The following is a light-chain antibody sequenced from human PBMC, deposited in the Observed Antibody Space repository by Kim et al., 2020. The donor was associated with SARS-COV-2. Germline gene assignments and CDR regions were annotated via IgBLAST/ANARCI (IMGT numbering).Light chain of an antibody. Sequence: ASIGDRVTITCRASQGISNFLAWYQQRPGKVPKLLIDAASTLQSGVPSRFSGSGSGTDFTLTISTLQPEDVATYYCQKYNSVPQPFGQGTKVDIK. J-gene: IGKJ1*01. V-gene: IGKV1-27*01. CDR2: AAS. CDR1: QGISNF. CDR3: QKYNSVPQP.